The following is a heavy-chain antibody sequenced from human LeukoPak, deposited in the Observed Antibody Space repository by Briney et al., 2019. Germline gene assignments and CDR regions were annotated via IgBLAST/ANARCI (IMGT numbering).Heavy chain of an antibody. V-gene: IGHV4-59*01. Sequence: KPSETLSFTCTFSVASIRGYTWCGLRQPPGRGLGWLGYNSDCGKTSYNPSLKTRIIIHLHTPNNQFSVEPSSAPAAGTAVCYCARWGRPYFDYWGQGTLVTVSS. J-gene: IGHJ4*02. D-gene: IGHD7-27*01. CDR3: ARWGRPYFDY. CDR1: VASIRGYT. CDR2: NSDCGKT.